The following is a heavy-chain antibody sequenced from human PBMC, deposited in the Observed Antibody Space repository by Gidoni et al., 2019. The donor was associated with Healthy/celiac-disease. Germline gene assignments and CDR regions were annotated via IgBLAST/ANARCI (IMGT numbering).Heavy chain of an antibody. D-gene: IGHD6-13*01. V-gene: IGHV3-30*18. Sequence: QVQLVESGGGVVQPGRSLRLSCAASGFTFSSYGMHWVRQAPGKGLEWVAVISYDGSNKYYADSVKGRFTISRDNSKNTLYLQMNSLRAEDTAVYYCAKVGAAAGGYYYGMDVWGQGTTVTVSS. CDR1: GFTFSSYG. CDR2: ISYDGSNK. CDR3: AKVGAAAGGYYYGMDV. J-gene: IGHJ6*02.